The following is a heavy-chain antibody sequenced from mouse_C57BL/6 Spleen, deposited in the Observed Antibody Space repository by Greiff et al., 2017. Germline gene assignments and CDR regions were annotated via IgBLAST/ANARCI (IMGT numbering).Heavy chain of an antibody. D-gene: IGHD2-3*01. Sequence: QVQLQQPGAELVRPGSSVKLSCKASGYTFTSYWMHWVKQRPIQGLEWIGNIDPSDSETHYNQKFKDKATLTVDKSSSTDYMQLSSVTSEDSAVYCCARGDGYYGAMDYWGQGTSVTVSS. CDR2: IDPSDSET. J-gene: IGHJ4*01. V-gene: IGHV1-52*01. CDR1: GYTFTSYW. CDR3: ARGDGYYGAMDY.